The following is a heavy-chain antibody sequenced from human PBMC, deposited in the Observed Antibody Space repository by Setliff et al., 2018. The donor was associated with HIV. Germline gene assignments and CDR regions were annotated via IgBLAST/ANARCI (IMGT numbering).Heavy chain of an antibody. CDR3: ARDQDWAFDY. J-gene: IGHJ4*02. Sequence: GGSLRLSCAPSGFRFSDYTMTWVRQAPGKGLECVSGISGSGDTIYYADSVKGRFTISRDNSKNILSLQMNSLRAEDTAMYYCARDQDWAFDYWGQGTLVTSPQ. CDR1: GFRFSDYT. CDR2: ISGSGDTI. V-gene: IGHV3-23*01. D-gene: IGHD3-9*01.